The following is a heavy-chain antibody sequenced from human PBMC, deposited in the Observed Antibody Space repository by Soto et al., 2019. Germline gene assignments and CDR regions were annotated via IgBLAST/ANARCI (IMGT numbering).Heavy chain of an antibody. CDR1: GFTFSRFG. V-gene: IGHV3-30*18. D-gene: IGHD2-15*01. J-gene: IGHJ1*01. Sequence: QVHLVESGGGVVQPGRSLRLSCGASGFTFSRFGMHWVRQAPGKGLEWVAVISNDGGAEYFADLVKGRFTISRDNSKNMVYLQMDSLRGDDTAVYFCTKENNDHYSSSKWCFDSWGQGTLVTVSS. CDR3: TKENNDHYSSSKWCFDS. CDR2: ISNDGGAE.